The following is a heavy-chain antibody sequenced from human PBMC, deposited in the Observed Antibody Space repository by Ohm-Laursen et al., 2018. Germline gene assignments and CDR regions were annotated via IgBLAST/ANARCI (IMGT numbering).Heavy chain of an antibody. V-gene: IGHV3-9*01. Sequence: SLRLSCTASGFTFDDYAMHWVRQAPGKGLEWVSGISWNSGSIGYADSVKGRFTISRDNAKNSLYLQMNSLRAEDTALYYCATYSSGQDYWGQGTLVTVSS. CDR2: ISWNSGSI. D-gene: IGHD6-19*01. J-gene: IGHJ4*02. CDR3: ATYSSGQDY. CDR1: GFTFDDYA.